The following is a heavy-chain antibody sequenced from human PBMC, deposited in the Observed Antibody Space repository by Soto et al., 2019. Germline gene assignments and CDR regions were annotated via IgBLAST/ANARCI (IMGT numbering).Heavy chain of an antibody. V-gene: IGHV3-30*18. J-gene: IGHJ6*02. CDR1: GFTFSSYG. CDR3: AKDVAAAGTRYYYGMDV. CDR2: ISYDGSNK. D-gene: IGHD6-13*01. Sequence: GGSLRLSCAASGFTFSSYGMHWVRQAPGKGLEWVAVISYDGSNKCYADSVKGRFTISRDNSKNTLYLQMNSLRAEDTAVYYCAKDVAAAGTRYYYGMDVWGQGTTVTAP.